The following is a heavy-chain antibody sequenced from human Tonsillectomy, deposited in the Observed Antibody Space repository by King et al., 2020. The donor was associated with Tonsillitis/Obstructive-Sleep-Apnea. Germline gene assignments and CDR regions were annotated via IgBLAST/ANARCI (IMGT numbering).Heavy chain of an antibody. CDR3: ARDRTVVVPAAIRRGKHYYMDV. CDR2: IYYSGST. V-gene: IGHV4-31*03. D-gene: IGHD2-2*02. J-gene: IGHJ6*03. CDR1: GGSISSGGYY. Sequence: VQLQESGPGLVKPSQTLSLTCTVSGGSISSGGYYWSWIRQHPGKGLEWIGYIYYSGSTYYNPSLKSRVTISVDTSKNQFSLKLSSVTAADTAVYYCARDRTVVVPAAIRRGKHYYMDVWGKGTTVTVSS.